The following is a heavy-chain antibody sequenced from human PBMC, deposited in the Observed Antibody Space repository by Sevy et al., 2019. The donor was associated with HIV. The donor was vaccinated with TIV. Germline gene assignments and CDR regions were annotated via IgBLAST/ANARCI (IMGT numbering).Heavy chain of an antibody. J-gene: IGHJ4*02. V-gene: IGHV3-30*03. D-gene: IGHD1-1*01. CDR3: ARDGGWYNYAPSDY. CDR1: GFSFSSHG. CDR2: ISYDGNKR. Sequence: HPGRASVKVSCAASGFSFSSHGMHWVRQAPGKGLEWQAVISYDGNKRYYADSVKGRFTISRDNSKNTLYLQMNSLRAEDTAVYYCARDGGWYNYAPSDYWGQGTLVTVSS.